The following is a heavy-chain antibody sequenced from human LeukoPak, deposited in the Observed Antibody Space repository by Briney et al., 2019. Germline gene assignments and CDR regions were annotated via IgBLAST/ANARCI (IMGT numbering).Heavy chain of an antibody. J-gene: IGHJ4*02. CDR3: AKDAYSGYGDFDY. Sequence: GGSLRLSCEASGFNFADYAMHWVRQAPGKGLEYVSGINWKGDSIGYADSVKGRFTTSRDNAKNSLYLQMNNLGVEDTALYYCAKDAYSGYGDFDYWGQGTLVTVSS. CDR1: GFNFADYA. V-gene: IGHV3-9*01. CDR2: INWKGDSI. D-gene: IGHD4-17*01.